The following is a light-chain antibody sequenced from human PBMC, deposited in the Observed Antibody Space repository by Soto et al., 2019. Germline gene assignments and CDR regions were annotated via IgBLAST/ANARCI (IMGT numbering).Light chain of an antibody. Sequence: DIPLTQSPSSLSASVGDRVTITCQASQDISNHLNWYQQKPGKAPNLLIYDASDLETGVPSRFSGSGSGTFFSFTINSLQPEDIATYYCQKHDGVPLFGPGTKVEIK. J-gene: IGKJ3*01. CDR3: QKHDGVPL. V-gene: IGKV1-33*01. CDR1: QDISNH. CDR2: DAS.